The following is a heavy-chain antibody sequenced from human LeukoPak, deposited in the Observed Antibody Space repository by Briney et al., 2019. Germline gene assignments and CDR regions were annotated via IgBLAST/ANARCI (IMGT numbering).Heavy chain of an antibody. Sequence: PSETLSLTCTVSGGSISSYYWSWIRQPPGKGLEWIGYIYYSGSTNYNPSLKSRVTISVDTSKNQFSLKLSSVTAADTAVYYCARGFTVLRYFDWLYEDAFDIWGQGTMVTVST. J-gene: IGHJ3*02. V-gene: IGHV4-59*12. CDR2: IYYSGST. D-gene: IGHD3-9*01. CDR3: ARGFTVLRYFDWLYEDAFDI. CDR1: GGSISSYY.